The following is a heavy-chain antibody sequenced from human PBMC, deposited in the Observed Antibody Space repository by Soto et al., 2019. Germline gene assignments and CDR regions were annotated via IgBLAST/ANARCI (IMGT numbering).Heavy chain of an antibody. J-gene: IGHJ5*02. D-gene: IGHD6-6*01. CDR2: ISAYNGNT. Sequence: GASVKDSCKASGYTFTNYGISWVRQAPGQGLEWMGWISAYNGNTNYAQKLQGRVTMTTDTSTSTAYMELRSLRSDDTAVYYCARDNQWGIAARPRNWFDPWGQGTLVTVSS. CDR3: ARDNQWGIAARPRNWFDP. CDR1: GYTFTNYG. V-gene: IGHV1-18*01.